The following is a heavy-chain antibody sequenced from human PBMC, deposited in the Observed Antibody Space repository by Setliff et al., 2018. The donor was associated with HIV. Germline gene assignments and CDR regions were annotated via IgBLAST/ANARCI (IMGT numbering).Heavy chain of an antibody. Sequence: ASVKVSCKASGYTFTGYYMHWVRQAPGQGLEWMGWINPNSGGTNYAQKFQGRVTMTRDTSISTAYMEVSRLRSDDTAVYYCAKDHATSSWFTALLDYWGQGALVTVSS. CDR1: GYTFTGYY. V-gene: IGHV1-2*02. D-gene: IGHD6-13*01. CDR2: INPNSGGT. J-gene: IGHJ4*02. CDR3: AKDHATSSWFTALLDY.